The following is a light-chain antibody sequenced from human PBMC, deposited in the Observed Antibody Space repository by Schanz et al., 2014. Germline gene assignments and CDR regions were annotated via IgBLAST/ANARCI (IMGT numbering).Light chain of an antibody. V-gene: IGLV2-8*01. Sequence: QSALTQPPSASGSLGQSVTISCTGTSSDVGGYNYVSWYQQHPGKAPKLMIYEVTKRPSGVPDRFSGSKSGNTASLTVSGLQAEDEADYYCSSYASSRTVIFGGGTKLTVL. CDR2: EVT. CDR3: SSYASSRTVI. CDR1: SSDVGGYNY. J-gene: IGLJ2*01.